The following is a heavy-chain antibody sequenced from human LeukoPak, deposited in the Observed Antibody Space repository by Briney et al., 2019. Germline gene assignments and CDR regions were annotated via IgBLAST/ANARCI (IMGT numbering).Heavy chain of an antibody. CDR2: ISSSSSYI. V-gene: IGHV3-21*01. CDR3: TRGCSGGSCYSSTTPTVDY. CDR1: GFTFSSYS. J-gene: IGHJ4*02. D-gene: IGHD2-15*01. Sequence: GGSLRLSCAASGFTFSSYSMTWVRQAPGKRLEWVSSISSSSSYIYYADSVKGRFTISRDNAKNSLYLQMNSLRAEDTAVYYCTRGCSGGSCYSSTTPTVDYWGQGTLVTVSS.